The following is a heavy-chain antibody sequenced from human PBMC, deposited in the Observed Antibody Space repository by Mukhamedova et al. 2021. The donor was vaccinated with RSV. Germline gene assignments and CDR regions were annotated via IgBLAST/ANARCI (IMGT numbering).Heavy chain of an antibody. J-gene: IGHJ4*02. CDR2: ISWNSGTI. Sequence: EWVSGISWNSGTIGYADSVKGRFTISRDNAKNSLYLQMTSLRVEDTALYYCSKGGQQLAWGQGTLVTVSS. V-gene: IGHV3-9*01. D-gene: IGHD6-13*01. CDR3: SKGGQQLA.